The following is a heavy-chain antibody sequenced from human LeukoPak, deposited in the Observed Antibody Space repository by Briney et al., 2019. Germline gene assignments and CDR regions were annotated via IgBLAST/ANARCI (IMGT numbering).Heavy chain of an antibody. D-gene: IGHD2-8*01. CDR3: VRNGPFDY. J-gene: IGHJ4*02. CDR2: IKQDGSEK. Sequence: GGSLRLACAASGFTFSTYWMGWVRQAAGRGMNGLANIKQDGSEKYYVDSVKGRFTISRDNAKNSLFLQMNSLRAEDTAVYYCVRNGPFDYWGQGTLVTVSS. CDR1: GFTFSTYW. V-gene: IGHV3-7*01.